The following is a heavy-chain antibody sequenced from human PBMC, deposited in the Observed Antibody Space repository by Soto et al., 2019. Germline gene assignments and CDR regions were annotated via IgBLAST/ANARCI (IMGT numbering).Heavy chain of an antibody. CDR1: GFSLGNDGMG. V-gene: IGHV2-26*01. CDR3: ARIFGAGWSGGFRYYGMDV. D-gene: IGHD6-19*01. Sequence: QVTLKESGPVLMNTTETLTLTCAVSGFSLGNDGMGVTWIRQTPGRALEWLAHIFPTDEKSYSPTLKNRLVISKDTSKGQVVRTMTNVNPLDTATYYCARIFGAGWSGGFRYYGMDVWGQGTAVTVSS. J-gene: IGHJ6*02. CDR2: IFPTDEK.